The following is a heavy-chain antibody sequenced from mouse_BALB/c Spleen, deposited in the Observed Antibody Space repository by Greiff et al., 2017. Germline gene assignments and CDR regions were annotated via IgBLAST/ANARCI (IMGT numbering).Heavy chain of an antibody. Sequence: VHLVESGAELAKPGASVKMSCKASGYTFTSYWMHWVKQRPGQGLEWIGYINPSTGYTEYNQKFKDKATLTADKSSSTAYMQLSSLTSEDSAVYYCARRGNYVLWYFDVWGAGTTVTVSS. V-gene: IGHV1-7*01. CDR1: GYTFTSYW. CDR2: INPSTGYT. J-gene: IGHJ1*01. D-gene: IGHD2-1*01. CDR3: ARRGNYVLWYFDV.